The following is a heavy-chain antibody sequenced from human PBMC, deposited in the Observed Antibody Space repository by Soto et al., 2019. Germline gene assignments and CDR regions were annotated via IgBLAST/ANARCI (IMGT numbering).Heavy chain of an antibody. CDR1: GFTFSRFD. V-gene: IGHV3-23*01. D-gene: IGHD2-15*01. CDR3: AKTVSIAVVAALNFDS. Sequence: PGGSLRLSCAASGFTFSRFDRSWVRQAPGKGLQWVAGISLGGGSTYYTDSVKGRFTISRDNSENTLYLQMNSLRGEDTAVYYCAKTVSIAVVAALNFDSWGQGTLVTVSS. CDR2: ISLGGGST. J-gene: IGHJ4*02.